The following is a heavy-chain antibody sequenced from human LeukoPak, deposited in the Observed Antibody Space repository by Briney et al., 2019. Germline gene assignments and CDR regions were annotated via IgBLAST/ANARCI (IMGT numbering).Heavy chain of an antibody. CDR2: INPNSGGT. V-gene: IGHV1-2*02. CDR1: GYTFTGYY. D-gene: IGHD6-13*01. CDR3: ARYSSSWYSADAFDI. Sequence: ASVKVSCKASGYTFTGYYMHWVRQAPGQGLEWMGWINPNSGGTNYAQKFQGRVTMTRDTSISTAYMELSRLRSDDTAVYYCARYSSSWYSADAFDIWGQGTMVTVSS. J-gene: IGHJ3*02.